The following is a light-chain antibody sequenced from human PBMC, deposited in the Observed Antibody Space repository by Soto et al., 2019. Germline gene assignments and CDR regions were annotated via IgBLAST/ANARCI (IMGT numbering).Light chain of an antibody. CDR3: QQYNNWPQVS. J-gene: IGKJ3*01. CDR2: ATS. V-gene: IGKV3-15*01. Sequence: ERVMTQSPATLSASPGESGTLSCRASQTVSSNLAWYQHKPGQAPRLLIYATSTRAPGVSARFSGSGSGSGTEFTLTISSLQSEDFAVYYCQQYNNWPQVSFGPGTKVEIK. CDR1: QTVSSN.